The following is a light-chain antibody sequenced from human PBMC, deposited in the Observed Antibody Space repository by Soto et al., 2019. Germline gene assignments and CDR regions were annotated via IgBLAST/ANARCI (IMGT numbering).Light chain of an antibody. CDR2: EVS. CDR3: SSYAGSHYV. Sequence: QSALTQPPSASGSPGQSVTISCTGTSSGVGGYNYVSWYQQHPGKAPKLMIYEVSKRPSGVPDRFSGSKSGNTASLTVSGLQAEDEADYYCSSYAGSHYVFGTGTKLTVL. J-gene: IGLJ1*01. CDR1: SSGVGGYNY. V-gene: IGLV2-8*01.